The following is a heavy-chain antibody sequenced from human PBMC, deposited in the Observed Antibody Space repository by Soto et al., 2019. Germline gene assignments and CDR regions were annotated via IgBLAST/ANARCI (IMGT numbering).Heavy chain of an antibody. V-gene: IGHV3-33*01. Sequence: GGSLRLSCAASGFTFSSYGMHWVRQAPGKGLEWVAVIWYDGNNKYYADSVKGRFTISRDNSKNTRYLQMNSLRAEDTAAYYCARLRCGGDCPTHDYYYDYWGRGTLVTVSS. J-gene: IGHJ4*02. CDR2: IWYDGNNK. CDR1: GFTFSSYG. D-gene: IGHD2-21*02. CDR3: ARLRCGGDCPTHDYYYDY.